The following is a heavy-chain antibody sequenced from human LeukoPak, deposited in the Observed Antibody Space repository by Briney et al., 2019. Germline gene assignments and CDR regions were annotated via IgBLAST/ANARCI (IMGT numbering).Heavy chain of an antibody. D-gene: IGHD6-19*01. J-gene: IGHJ4*02. CDR1: GFTFSSHA. CDR3: AKARGWYDFDY. Sequence: GESLRLSCAASGFTFSSHAMSWVRQTPGKGLDWVSGISGVGGSTYYADSVKGRFTISRDNSKNTVYLQMNSLRADDTAVYYCAKARGWYDFDYWGEGILVTVSS. V-gene: IGHV3-23*01. CDR2: ISGVGGST.